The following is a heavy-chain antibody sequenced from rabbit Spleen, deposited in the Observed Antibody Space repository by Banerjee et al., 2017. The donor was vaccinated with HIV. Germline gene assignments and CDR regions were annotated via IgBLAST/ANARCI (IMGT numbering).Heavy chain of an antibody. J-gene: IGHJ4*01. CDR1: GFDFSNYG. Sequence: QEQLVESGGGLVQPGGSLKLSCKGSGFDFSNYGMSWVRQAPGKGLEWIGYIDPVFAYTYYASWVNGRFSISRENTQNTVYLQLNSLTAADTATYFCARDNGSGDYIDVYFDLWGPGTLVTVS. D-gene: IGHD1-1*01. V-gene: IGHV1S47*01. CDR2: IDPVFAYT. CDR3: ARDNGSGDYIDVYFDL.